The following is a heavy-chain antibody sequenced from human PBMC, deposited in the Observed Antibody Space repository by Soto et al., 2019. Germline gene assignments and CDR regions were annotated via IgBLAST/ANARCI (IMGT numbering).Heavy chain of an antibody. D-gene: IGHD3-22*01. CDR3: ARATWPYYYDSSGYYYAAWHYYYYGMDV. CDR2: IIPIFGTA. V-gene: IGHV1-69*13. Sequence: SVKVSCKASGGTFSSYAFSWVRQAPGQGLEWMGGIIPIFGTANYAQQFQGRVTITSDESTSTANMELSSLRSEDTAVYYCARATWPYYYDSSGYYYAAWHYYYYGMDVWGQGTTVTVSS. CDR1: GGTFSSYA. J-gene: IGHJ6*02.